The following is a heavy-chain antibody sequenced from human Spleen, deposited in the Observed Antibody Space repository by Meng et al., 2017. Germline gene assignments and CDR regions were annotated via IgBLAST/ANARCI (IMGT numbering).Heavy chain of an antibody. Sequence: GESLKISCAASGFTFNNYALHWVRQAPGKGLEWVAVISYNGIHKYYADSVKGRFTISRDNSKNTLFLQMNSLRAEDTALYYCARDRGGNEFAYWGQGNLVNVAS. D-gene: IGHD4-23*01. CDR3: ARDRGGNEFAY. CDR1: GFTFNNYA. J-gene: IGHJ4*02. CDR2: ISYNGIHK. V-gene: IGHV3-30*07.